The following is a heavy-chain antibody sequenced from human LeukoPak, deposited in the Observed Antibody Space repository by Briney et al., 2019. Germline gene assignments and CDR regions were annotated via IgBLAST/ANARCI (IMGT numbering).Heavy chain of an antibody. CDR3: ARVRVQFLAGVGYYYGMDV. CDR2: TYYRSKWYN. CDR1: GYSVSSNSAA. D-gene: IGHD3-10*01. J-gene: IGHJ6*02. V-gene: IGHV6-1*01. Sequence: SQTLSLTCAISGYSVSSNSAALNWIRQSPSRGLEWLGRTYYRSKWYNDYAVSVKSRITINPDTSKNQFSLQLNSLTHEDTAVYYCARVRVQFLAGVGYYYGMDVWGQGTTVTVSS.